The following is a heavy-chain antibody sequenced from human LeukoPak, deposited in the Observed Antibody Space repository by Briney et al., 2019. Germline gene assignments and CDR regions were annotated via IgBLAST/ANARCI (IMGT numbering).Heavy chain of an antibody. CDR3: ARETPNALFMEYFHY. Sequence: SETLSLTCTVSGYSISSGYYWGWIRAPAGKGLEWIGSIYHSGSTYYNPSLKSRVTISVDTSKNQFSLKLSSVTAADTAVYYCARETPNALFMEYFHYWGQGTLVTVSS. CDR1: GYSISSGYY. D-gene: IGHD3-3*01. V-gene: IGHV4-38-2*02. CDR2: IYHSGST. J-gene: IGHJ4*02.